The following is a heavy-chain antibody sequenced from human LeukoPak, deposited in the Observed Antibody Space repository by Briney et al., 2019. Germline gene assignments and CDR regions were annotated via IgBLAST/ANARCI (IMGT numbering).Heavy chain of an antibody. Sequence: ASVKVSCKASGYTFTSYYMHWVRQAPGQGLEWMGIINPSGGSTSYAQNLQGRVTMTRDMSTSTVYMELSSLRSEDTAVYFCARGDGEGATIYAFDIWGQGTMVTVSS. J-gene: IGHJ3*02. CDR1: GYTFTSYY. CDR3: ARGDGEGATIYAFDI. V-gene: IGHV1-46*01. CDR2: INPSGGST. D-gene: IGHD1-26*01.